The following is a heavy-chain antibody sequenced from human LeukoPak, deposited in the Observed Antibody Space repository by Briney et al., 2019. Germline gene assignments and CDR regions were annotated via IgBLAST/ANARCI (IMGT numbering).Heavy chain of an antibody. CDR1: GFTFSSYG. CDR3: ARERTYYYYGMDV. V-gene: IGHV3-33*01. J-gene: IGHJ6*02. Sequence: GGSLRLSCAASGFTFSSYGMHWVRQAPGKGLEWVAVIWYDGSNKYYADSVKGRFTISRDNSKNTLYLQVNSLRAEDTAVYYCARERTYYYYGMDVWGQGTTVTVSS. CDR2: IWYDGSNK.